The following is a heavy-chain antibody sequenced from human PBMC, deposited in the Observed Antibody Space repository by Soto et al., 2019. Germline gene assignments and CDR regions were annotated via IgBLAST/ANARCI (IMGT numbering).Heavy chain of an antibody. D-gene: IGHD3-22*01. CDR1: GVTFSSYA. V-gene: IGHV1-69*01. Sequence: VKVSCKASGVTFSSYAISWVRQAPGQGLEWMGGIIPIFGTANYAQKFQGRVTITADESTSTAYMELSSLRCEDTAVYYCASSHYDSSGYYTNWFDPWGQGTLVTVSS. CDR2: IIPIFGTA. J-gene: IGHJ5*02. CDR3: ASSHYDSSGYYTNWFDP.